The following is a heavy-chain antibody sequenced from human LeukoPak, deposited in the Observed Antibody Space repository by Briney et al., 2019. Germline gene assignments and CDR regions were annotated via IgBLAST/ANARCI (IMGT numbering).Heavy chain of an antibody. J-gene: IGHJ4*02. V-gene: IGHV4-59*08. Sequence: ASETLSLTCTVSGGFISSYYWSWIRQPPGKGLEWMGYIYYSGSTNYNPSLKSRVTISVDTSKNQFSLKLSSVTAADTAVYYCARFKSDYGDPYYFDYWGQGTLVTVSS. CDR2: IYYSGST. CDR3: ARFKSDYGDPYYFDY. CDR1: GGFISSYY. D-gene: IGHD4-17*01.